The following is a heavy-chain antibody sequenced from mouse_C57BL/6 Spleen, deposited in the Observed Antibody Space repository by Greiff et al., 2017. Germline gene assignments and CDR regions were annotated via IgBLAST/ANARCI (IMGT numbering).Heavy chain of an antibody. D-gene: IGHD4-1*01. CDR2: IYPGSGNT. Sequence: QVQLQQSGAELVRPGASVKLSCKASGYTFTDYYINWVKQRPGQGLEWIARIYPGSGNTYYNEKFKGKATLTAEKSSSTAYMQLSSLTSEDSAVYFCATGGFAYWGQGTLVTVSA. V-gene: IGHV1-76*01. J-gene: IGHJ3*01. CDR1: GYTFTDYY. CDR3: ATGGFAY.